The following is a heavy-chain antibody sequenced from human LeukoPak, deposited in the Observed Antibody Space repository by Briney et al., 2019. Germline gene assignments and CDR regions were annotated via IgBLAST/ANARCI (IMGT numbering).Heavy chain of an antibody. J-gene: IGHJ4*02. CDR2: ISYDGSNK. V-gene: IGHV3-30-3*01. D-gene: IGHD6-19*01. CDR3: ARGISFSGWYGDGYFDY. CDR1: GFTFSNYA. Sequence: GGSLRLSCAASGFTFSNYAVHWVRQAPGKGLEWVAVISYDGSNKYYADSVKGRFTITRDNSKNTLYLQMNSLRAEDTAVYYCARGISFSGWYGDGYFDYWGQGTLVTVSS.